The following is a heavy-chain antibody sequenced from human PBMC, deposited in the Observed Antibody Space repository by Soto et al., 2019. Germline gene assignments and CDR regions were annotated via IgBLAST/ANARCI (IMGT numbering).Heavy chain of an antibody. V-gene: IGHV3-30-3*01. J-gene: IGHJ3*02. Sequence: GGSLRLSCAASGFTLSNYAMHWVRQAPGKGLEWVAVISYDGNKKYYAEIVKGRLTIYKDNSKNTLFLQINDLNAEDTAVYYSASGSGSYFDSSGSLSWAFDIWGLGTMFTVSS. D-gene: IGHD3-22*01. CDR2: ISYDGNKK. CDR3: ASGSGSYFDSSGSLSWAFDI. CDR1: GFTLSNYA.